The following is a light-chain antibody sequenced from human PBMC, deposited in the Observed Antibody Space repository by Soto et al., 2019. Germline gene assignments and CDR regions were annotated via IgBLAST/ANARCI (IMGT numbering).Light chain of an antibody. Sequence: QAVVTQPPSVSGAPGQRVTISCTGSSSNIGAGYDVHWYQQRPGTAPKLLIFGNINRPSGVPDRFSGSKSGTSASLAITGLQAEDEGDYYCQSFGGSLGGWVFGGGTKLTVL. CDR2: GNI. CDR1: SSNIGAGYD. CDR3: QSFGGSLGGWV. V-gene: IGLV1-40*01. J-gene: IGLJ3*02.